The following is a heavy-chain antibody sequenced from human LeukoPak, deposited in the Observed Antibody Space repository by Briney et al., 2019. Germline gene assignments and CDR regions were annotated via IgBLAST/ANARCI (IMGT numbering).Heavy chain of an antibody. CDR1: GGTFSSYA. D-gene: IGHD3-10*01. J-gene: IGHJ5*02. Sequence: ASVKVSCKASGGTFSSYAISWVRQAPGQGLEWMGGIIPIFGTANYAQKFQGRVTITADKSTSTAYMELSSLRSEDTAVYYCARDLNSYRSGSSDWFDPWGQGTLVTVSS. V-gene: IGHV1-69*06. CDR2: IIPIFGTA. CDR3: ARDLNSYRSGSSDWFDP.